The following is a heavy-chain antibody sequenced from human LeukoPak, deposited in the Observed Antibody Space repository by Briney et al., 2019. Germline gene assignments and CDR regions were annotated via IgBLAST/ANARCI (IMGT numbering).Heavy chain of an antibody. CDR2: IYSGGAA. CDR3: ARVAVAYFDY. V-gene: IGHV3-66*01. CDR1: GFTVSSTH. J-gene: IGHJ4*02. D-gene: IGHD6-19*01. Sequence: GGSLRLSCAASGFTVSSTHMGWVRQAPGKGLEWVSVIYSGGAAYYPDSVKGRFTISRDLSKNTLYLRMNDLRAEDTAVYYCARVAVAYFDYWGQGTLVTVSS.